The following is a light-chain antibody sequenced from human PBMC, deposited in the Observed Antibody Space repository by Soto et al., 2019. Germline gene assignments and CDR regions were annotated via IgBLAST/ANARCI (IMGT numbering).Light chain of an antibody. J-gene: IGLJ2*01. V-gene: IGLV2-23*03. CDR1: SSDVGSYNI. CDR3: CSYAGSSTFGVV. Sequence: QSALTQPASVSGSPGQSITISCTGTSSDVGSYNIVSWYQQHPGKAPKLMIYEGSKRPSGVSNRFSGSKSGNTASPTISGLQAEDEADYYCCSYAGSSTFGVVFGGGTKLTVL. CDR2: EGS.